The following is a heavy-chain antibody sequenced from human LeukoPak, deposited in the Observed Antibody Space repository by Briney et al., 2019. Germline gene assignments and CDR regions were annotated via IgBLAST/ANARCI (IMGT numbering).Heavy chain of an antibody. Sequence: SETLSLTCTVSGGSISSSSLYWGWIRQSPGKGLEWIGSIYYTGSSYYSPSLKSRVTVSIDTSKNQLSLKLTSVTAADTGIYYYATAHVDTVMVDYWGQGTLVTVSA. D-gene: IGHD5-18*01. V-gene: IGHV4-39*07. J-gene: IGHJ4*02. CDR3: ATAHVDTVMVDY. CDR1: GGSISSSSLY. CDR2: IYYTGSS.